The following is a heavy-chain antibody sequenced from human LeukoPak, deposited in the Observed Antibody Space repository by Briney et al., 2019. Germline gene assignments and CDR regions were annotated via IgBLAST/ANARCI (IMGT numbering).Heavy chain of an antibody. J-gene: IGHJ4*02. Sequence: PGGSLRLSCAASGFTVSSIYMSWVRQAPGKGLEWVSVIYSGGGTGYADSVKGRFTISRDNSKNTLYLQMNSLRAEDTAVYYCAREEWLTGIVDYWGQGTLVTVSS. CDR1: GFTVSSIY. V-gene: IGHV3-53*01. D-gene: IGHD3-3*01. CDR3: AREEWLTGIVDY. CDR2: IYSGGGT.